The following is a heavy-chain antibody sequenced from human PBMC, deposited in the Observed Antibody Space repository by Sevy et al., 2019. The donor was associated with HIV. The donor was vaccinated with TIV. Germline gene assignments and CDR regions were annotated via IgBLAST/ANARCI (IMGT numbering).Heavy chain of an antibody. CDR1: GFTFSSYD. J-gene: IGHJ5*02. CDR2: ISSSGSSI. D-gene: IGHD3-22*01. V-gene: IGHV3-48*03. Sequence: GGSLRLSCAGSGFTFSSYDMNWVRQAPGKGLEWISKISSSGSSIYYADSVKGRFTIARDNAKNSLNLQMNSLRAEDTALYYCARNGGAYDIGFDPWGQGTLVTVSS. CDR3: ARNGGAYDIGFDP.